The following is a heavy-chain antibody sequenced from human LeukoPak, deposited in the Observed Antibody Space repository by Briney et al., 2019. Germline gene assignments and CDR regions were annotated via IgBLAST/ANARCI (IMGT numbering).Heavy chain of an antibody. J-gene: IGHJ6*02. CDR1: GGSISSSSYY. D-gene: IGHD6-19*01. V-gene: IGHV4-39*01. Sequence: SETLSLTCTVSGGSISSSSYYWGWIRQPPGKGLEWIGIIYYSGSTYYNPSLKSRVTISVDTSKNQFSLKLSSVTAADTAVYYCARYTYAVAGSYYYYGMDVWGQGTTVTVSS. CDR3: ARYTYAVAGSYYYYGMDV. CDR2: IYYSGST.